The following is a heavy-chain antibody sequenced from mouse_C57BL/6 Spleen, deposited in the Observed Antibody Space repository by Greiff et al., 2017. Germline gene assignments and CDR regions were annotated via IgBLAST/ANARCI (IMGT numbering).Heavy chain of an antibody. CDR1: GFTFSSYA. Sequence: EVKVVESGGGLVKPGGSLKLSCAASGFTFSSYAMSWVRQTPEKRLEWVATISDGGSYTYYPDNVKGRFTISRDNAKNNLYLQMSHLKSEDTAMYYCARDYYGSSPHYYAMDYWGQGTSVTVSS. CDR2: ISDGGSYT. V-gene: IGHV5-4*03. D-gene: IGHD1-1*01. CDR3: ARDYYGSSPHYYAMDY. J-gene: IGHJ4*01.